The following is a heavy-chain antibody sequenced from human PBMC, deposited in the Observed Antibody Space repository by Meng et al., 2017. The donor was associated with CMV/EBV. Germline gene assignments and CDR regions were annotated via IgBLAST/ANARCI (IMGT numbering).Heavy chain of an antibody. CDR2: IVVGSGNT. D-gene: IGHD2-2*01. J-gene: IGHJ1*01. Sequence: SVKVSCKASGFTFTSSAVQWVQQARGQRLEWIGWIVVGSGNTNYAQKFQERVTITRDMSTSTAYMELSSLRSEDTAVYYCAAGGNIVVVPAATMGESEYFQHWGQGTLVTVSS. CDR3: AAGGNIVVVPAATMGESEYFQH. V-gene: IGHV1-58*01. CDR1: GFTFTSSA.